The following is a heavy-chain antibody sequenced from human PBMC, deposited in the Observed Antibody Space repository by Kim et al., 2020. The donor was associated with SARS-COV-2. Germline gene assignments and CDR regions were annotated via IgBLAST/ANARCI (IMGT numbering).Heavy chain of an antibody. CDR2: ISSSSSYI. CDR3: ARGDGYNYVRYYYYGMDV. V-gene: IGHV3-21*01. CDR1: GFTFSSYS. D-gene: IGHD5-12*01. J-gene: IGHJ6*02. Sequence: GSLRLSCAASGFTFSSYSMNWVRQAPGKGLEWVSSISSSSSYIYYADSVKGRFTISRDNAKNSLYLQMNSLRAEDTAVYYCARGDGYNYVRYYYYGMDVWGQGTTVTVSS.